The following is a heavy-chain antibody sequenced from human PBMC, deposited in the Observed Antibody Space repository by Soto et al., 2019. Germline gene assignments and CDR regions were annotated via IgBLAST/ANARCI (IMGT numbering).Heavy chain of an antibody. Sequence: QVQLQESGPGLVKPSQTLSLTCTVSGGSISSGGYYWSWIRQHPGKGLEWIGYIYYSGSTYYNPSLKSRVTISVDTSKNQFSLKLSSVTAADTAVYYCARAIRNELGQRPTDYWGQGTLVTVSS. CDR3: ARAIRNELGQRPTDY. D-gene: IGHD7-27*01. CDR1: GGSISSGGYY. J-gene: IGHJ4*02. V-gene: IGHV4-31*03. CDR2: IYYSGST.